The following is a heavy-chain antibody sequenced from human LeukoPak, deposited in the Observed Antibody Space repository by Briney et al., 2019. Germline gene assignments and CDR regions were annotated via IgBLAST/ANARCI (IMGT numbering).Heavy chain of an antibody. Sequence: ETLSLTCAVSGGSISSSNWWSWVRQAPGKGLEWVSYISSSSTIYYADSVKGRFTISRDNAKNSLYLQMNSLRAEDTAVYYCARPGYSYGTDYWGQGTLVTVSS. CDR3: ARPGYSYGTDY. V-gene: IGHV3-48*01. J-gene: IGHJ4*02. CDR2: ISSSSTI. D-gene: IGHD5-18*01. CDR1: GGSISSSN.